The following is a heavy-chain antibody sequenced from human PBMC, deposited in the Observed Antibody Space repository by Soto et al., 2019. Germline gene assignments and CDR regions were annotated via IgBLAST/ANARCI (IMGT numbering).Heavy chain of an antibody. D-gene: IGHD2-21*01. V-gene: IGHV3-74*01. CDR2: INSDGSST. CDR3: ARVPYCGGDCYFWGLGAFDI. Sequence: EVQLVESGGGLVQPGGSLRLSCAASGFTFSSYWMHWVRQAPGKGLVWVSRINSDGSSTSYADSVKGRFTISRDNAKNTLYLQMNSLRAEDTAVYYCARVPYCGGDCYFWGLGAFDIWGQGTMVTVSS. J-gene: IGHJ3*02. CDR1: GFTFSSYW.